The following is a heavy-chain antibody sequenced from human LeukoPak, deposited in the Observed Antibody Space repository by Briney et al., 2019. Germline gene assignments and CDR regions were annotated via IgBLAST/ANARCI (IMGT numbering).Heavy chain of an antibody. Sequence: GGSLRLSCAASGFTFSTYGMHWVRQAPGKGLEWVAVVRFDGSNKYYADSVKGRFTISRDNSKNTLYLQMNSLRAEDTAVYYCAREARSSGSFDYWGQGTLVTVSS. D-gene: IGHD6-19*01. J-gene: IGHJ4*02. V-gene: IGHV3-33*01. CDR1: GFTFSTYG. CDR2: VRFDGSNK. CDR3: AREARSSGSFDY.